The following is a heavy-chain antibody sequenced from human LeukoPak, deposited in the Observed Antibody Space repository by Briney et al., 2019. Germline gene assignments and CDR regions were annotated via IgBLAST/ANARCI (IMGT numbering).Heavy chain of an antibody. CDR2: MNPDNGNT. CDR1: GYTFISYD. J-gene: IGHJ5*02. Sequence: ASVTVSCKDSGYTFISYDINWVRQAPGQGAEGMGWMNPDNGNTDYAQKFQGRVTMTRDTSISTAYMELSSLRAEDTAVYYCAREMRGGGYECCDFDQWGQGTLVTVSS. V-gene: IGHV1-8*01. CDR3: AREMRGGGYECCDFDQ. D-gene: IGHD5-12*01.